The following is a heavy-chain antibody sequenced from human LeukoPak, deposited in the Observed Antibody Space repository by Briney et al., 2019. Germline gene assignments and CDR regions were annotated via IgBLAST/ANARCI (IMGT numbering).Heavy chain of an antibody. V-gene: IGHV3-43*02. CDR3: AKARWEPNFDY. CDR2: INENGDIA. CDR1: GFTFDDYA. D-gene: IGHD1-26*01. J-gene: IGHJ4*02. Sequence: GGSLRLSCAASGFTFDDYAMHWVRQGPGKSLEWVSLINENGDIAYYGDSVRGRFPVSRDNAKNSLYLQLNSLTTEDTALYYCAKARWEPNFDYWGQGTLVTVSS.